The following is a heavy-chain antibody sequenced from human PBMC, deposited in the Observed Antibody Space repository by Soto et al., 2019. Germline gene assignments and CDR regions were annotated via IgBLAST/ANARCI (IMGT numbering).Heavy chain of an antibody. Sequence: QVQLVQSGAEVKTPGSSVGVSCKASGGIFSSFSITWVRQVPGHGLEWMGGIIPMTGTPNYAEKFQGILTLTADASTRTAYLVLSSLKSEDTAVYYCARGPILPGATSWLDPWGQGTVVIVSS. J-gene: IGHJ5*02. D-gene: IGHD2-2*01. CDR1: GGIFSSFS. CDR3: ARGPILPGATSWLDP. CDR2: IIPMTGTP. V-gene: IGHV1-69*01.